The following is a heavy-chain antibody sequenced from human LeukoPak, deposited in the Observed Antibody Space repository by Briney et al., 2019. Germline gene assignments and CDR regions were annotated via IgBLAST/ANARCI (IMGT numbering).Heavy chain of an antibody. CDR3: AREYCSSTSCSYYFDY. Sequence: SVKLSCKASGGTFSSYTISWVRQAPGQGLEWMGTTIPILGIANYAQKFQGRVTITADKSTSTAYMELSSLRSEDTAVYYCAREYCSSTSCSYYFDYWGQGTLVTVSS. V-gene: IGHV1-69*02. CDR2: TIPILGIA. D-gene: IGHD2-2*01. CDR1: GGTFSSYT. J-gene: IGHJ4*02.